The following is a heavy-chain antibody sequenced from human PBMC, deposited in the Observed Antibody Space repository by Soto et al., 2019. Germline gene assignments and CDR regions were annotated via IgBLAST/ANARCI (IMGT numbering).Heavy chain of an antibody. Sequence: SLRLSCVASGFTFSIYWMSWVLQSRGKGLEWVANIKEDGSEKYYVYSLKGRFTISRDNAKNSLYLQPNSLRAEDTAVYYCARDRGRYWWAAFDIWGQGTTVTVSS. CDR1: GFTFSIYW. J-gene: IGHJ3*02. V-gene: IGHV3-7*03. D-gene: IGHD1-26*01. CDR3: ARDRGRYWWAAFDI. CDR2: IKEDGSEK.